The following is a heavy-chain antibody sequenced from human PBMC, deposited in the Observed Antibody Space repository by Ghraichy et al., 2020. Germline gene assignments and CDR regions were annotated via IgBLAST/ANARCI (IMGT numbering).Heavy chain of an antibody. Sequence: ASVKVSCKASGYTFTGYYMHWVRQAPGQGLEWMGWINPNSGGTNYAQKFQGWVTMTRDTSISTAYMELSMLRSDDTAVYSCARDLCSSTSCYILYGMDVWGQGTTVTVSS. CDR2: INPNSGGT. CDR1: GYTFTGYY. V-gene: IGHV1-2*04. J-gene: IGHJ6*02. D-gene: IGHD2-2*02. CDR3: ARDLCSSTSCYILYGMDV.